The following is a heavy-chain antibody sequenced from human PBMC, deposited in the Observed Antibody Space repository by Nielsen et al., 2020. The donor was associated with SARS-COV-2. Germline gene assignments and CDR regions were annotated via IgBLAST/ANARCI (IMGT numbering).Heavy chain of an antibody. D-gene: IGHD6-13*01. CDR2: IKTTGGST. V-gene: IGHV3-23*01. CDR1: GFTFSDYA. J-gene: IGHJ4*02. Sequence: GGSLRLSCAASGFTFSDYAMDWVRQAPGKGLEWVSVIKTTGGSTYYADSVKGRLTISRDNSKNMLYLQIHSLRAEDTAVYYCARSRGSSSTYYRLELWGQGTLVIVSS. CDR3: ARSRGSSSTYYRLEL.